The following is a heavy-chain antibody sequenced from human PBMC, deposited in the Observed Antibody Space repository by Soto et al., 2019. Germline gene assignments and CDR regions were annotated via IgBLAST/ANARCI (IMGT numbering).Heavy chain of an antibody. V-gene: IGHV4-59*01. J-gene: IGHJ4*02. Sequence: SETLSLTCAVYGESFSKYFWHWIRQSPGKGLEWIGYINYSGSTNYNPSLKSRVTISVDTSKNQFSLKLSSVTAADTAVYYCARDATVTTGSHYFDYWGQGTLVTV. CDR1: GESFSKYF. CDR3: ARDATVTTGSHYFDY. D-gene: IGHD4-4*01. CDR2: INYSGST.